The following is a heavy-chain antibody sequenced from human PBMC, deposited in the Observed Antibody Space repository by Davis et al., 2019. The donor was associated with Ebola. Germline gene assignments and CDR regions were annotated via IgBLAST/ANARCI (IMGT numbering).Heavy chain of an antibody. Sequence: SETLSLTCTVSGGSISSYYWSWIRQPPGKGLEWTGYIYYSGSTNYNPSLKSRVTISVDTSKNQFSLKLSSVTAADTAVYYCARVRRWTTVTNYYYYGMDVWGQGTTVTVSS. CDR3: ARVRRWTTVTNYYYYGMDV. CDR1: GGSISSYY. J-gene: IGHJ6*02. D-gene: IGHD4-11*01. CDR2: IYYSGST. V-gene: IGHV4-59*01.